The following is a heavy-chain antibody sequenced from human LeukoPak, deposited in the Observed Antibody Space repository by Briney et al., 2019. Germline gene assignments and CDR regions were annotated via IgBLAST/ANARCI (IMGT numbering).Heavy chain of an antibody. V-gene: IGHV1-69*13. CDR3: ARGVEDILTGYFGGGMDV. J-gene: IGHJ6*04. CDR2: IIPIFCTA. D-gene: IGHD3-9*01. CDR1: GGTFSSYV. Sequence: SVKVSCKASGGTFSSYVISWVRPAPGQGLEWMGGIIPIFCTANYAQKFQGRVTLTAYESTSTAYIDLSSLRSEDTAVYCCARGVEDILTGYFGGGMDVWGKGATVTVSS.